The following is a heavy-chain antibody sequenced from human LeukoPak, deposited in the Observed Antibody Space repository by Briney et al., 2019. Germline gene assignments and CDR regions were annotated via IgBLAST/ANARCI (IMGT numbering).Heavy chain of an antibody. CDR2: IYYSGST. D-gene: IGHD3-10*01. CDR1: GGSISSSSYY. Sequence: SSETLSLTCTVSGGSISSSSYYWGWIRQPPGKGLEWIGSIYYSGSTYYNPSLKSRVTISVDTSKNQFSLKLSSVTAADTALYYCAKHYMGSSYNHGLDCWGQGTLVTVSS. J-gene: IGHJ4*02. V-gene: IGHV4-39*01. CDR3: AKHYMGSSYNHGLDC.